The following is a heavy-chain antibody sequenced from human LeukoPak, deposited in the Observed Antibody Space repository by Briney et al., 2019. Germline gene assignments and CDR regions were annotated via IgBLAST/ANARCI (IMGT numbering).Heavy chain of an antibody. D-gene: IGHD6-13*01. CDR3: ARPGYSSSWSAFDI. CDR1: GFTFSAYD. J-gene: IGHJ3*02. Sequence: GGSLRLSCAASGFTFSAYDMNWVRQAPGKGLEWVSHITSSGSTIYYADSVKGRFTISRDNAKNSLYLQMNSLRAEDTAVYYCARPGYSSSWSAFDIWGQGTMVIVSS. CDR2: ITSSGSTI. V-gene: IGHV3-48*03.